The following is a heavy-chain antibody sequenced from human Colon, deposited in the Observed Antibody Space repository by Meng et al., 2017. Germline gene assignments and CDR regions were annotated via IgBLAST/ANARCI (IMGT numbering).Heavy chain of an antibody. CDR1: GGSISSYY. CDR2: IYTSGST. V-gene: IGHV4-4*07. J-gene: IGHJ3*02. D-gene: IGHD1-1*01. Sequence: GSLRLSCTVSGGSISSYYWSWIRQPAGKGLEWIGRIYTSGSTNYNPAVKSRFTMSVDTSKNQFSLKLSSVTAADTAVYYCARVLRGTGTSLDAVDIWGQGTMVTVSS. CDR3: ARVLRGTGTSLDAVDI.